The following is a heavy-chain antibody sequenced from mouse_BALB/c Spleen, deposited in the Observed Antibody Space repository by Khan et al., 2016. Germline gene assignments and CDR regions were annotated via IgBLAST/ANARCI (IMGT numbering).Heavy chain of an antibody. Sequence: VQLKQSGPDLVKPGASVNISCKASGYSFTGYYMHWVKESHGKSLEWIGRVNPTNGGTSYNQKFKGKAILTVDKSSSIAYMELRSLTSEDSAVCYCARMGGHYVVWGQGTTLTVSS. CDR2: VNPTNGGT. J-gene: IGHJ2*01. CDR1: GYSFTGYY. D-gene: IGHD2-1*01. V-gene: IGHV1-26*01. CDR3: ARMGGHYVV.